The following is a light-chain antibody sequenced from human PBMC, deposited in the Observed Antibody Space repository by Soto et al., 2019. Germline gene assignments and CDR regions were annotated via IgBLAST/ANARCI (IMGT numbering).Light chain of an antibody. V-gene: IGKV1-5*03. CDR2: KAS. CDR3: QQYKTYALT. CDR1: QSISTW. J-gene: IGKJ4*01. Sequence: DIQMTQSPSTLSASVGDRVTITCRASQSISTWLAWYQQKPGKAPKLLIYKASRVEGEVPSRFIGSGSRTEFNITISSLQPDDFADYDCQQYKTYALTFGGGTTVDIK.